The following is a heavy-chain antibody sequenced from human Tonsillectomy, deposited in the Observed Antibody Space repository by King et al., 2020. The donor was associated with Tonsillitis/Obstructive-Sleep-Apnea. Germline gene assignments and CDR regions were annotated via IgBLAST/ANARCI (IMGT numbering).Heavy chain of an antibody. CDR1: GGSFSGYY. V-gene: IGHV4-34*01. Sequence: VQLQQWGAGLLKPSETLSLSCGVYGGSFSGYYWSWIRQPPGKGLEWMGEINHRGSTNYNPSLKSRVTISVDTTKKHFSLKLRSVTVADTAVYYCARGSYDVWSGSYNHDNYYYMDVWDKGTTVTVS. D-gene: IGHD3-3*01. CDR3: ARGSYDVWSGSYNHDNYYYMDV. J-gene: IGHJ6*03. CDR2: INHRGST.